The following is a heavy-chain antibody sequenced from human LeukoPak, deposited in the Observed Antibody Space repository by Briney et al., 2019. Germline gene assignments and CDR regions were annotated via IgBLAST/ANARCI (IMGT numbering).Heavy chain of an antibody. CDR2: ISSSSSTI. V-gene: IGHV3-48*04. D-gene: IGHD3-22*01. Sequence: QPGGSLRLSCAASGFTFSSYSMNWVRQAPGKGLEWVSYISSSSSTIYYADSVKGRFTISRDNAKNSLYLQMNSLRAEDTAVYYCAREIYDSSGYGAFDIWGQGTMVTVSS. CDR1: GFTFSSYS. CDR3: AREIYDSSGYGAFDI. J-gene: IGHJ3*02.